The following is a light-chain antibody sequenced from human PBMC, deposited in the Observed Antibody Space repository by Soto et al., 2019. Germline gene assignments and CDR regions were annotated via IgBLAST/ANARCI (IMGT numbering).Light chain of an antibody. CDR3: QSYDSSLNAYV. V-gene: IGLV1-40*01. Sequence: QSVLTQPPSVSGAPGRRVTISCTGSSSNIGADYDVQWYQQLPETAPKLLFYDNNNRPSGVPDRFSDSKSGTSASLAITGLQAEDEADYYCQSYDSSLNAYVFGTGTKVTVL. CDR1: SSNIGADYD. J-gene: IGLJ1*01. CDR2: DNN.